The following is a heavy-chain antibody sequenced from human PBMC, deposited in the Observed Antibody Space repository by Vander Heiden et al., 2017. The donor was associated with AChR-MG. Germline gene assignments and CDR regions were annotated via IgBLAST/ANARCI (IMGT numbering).Heavy chain of an antibody. CDR2: INAYNGNT. J-gene: IGHJ4*02. Sequence: QVQLVQSGAEVKKPGASVKVSCKASGYSFTSHGISWVRQAPGQGLEWMGWINAYNGNTNYAQKVQGRVTMTTDTSTSTGYMELRSLRSDDTAVYYCARVDYFDSSGYMYSSFPVEYWGQGTLVTVSS. CDR1: GYSFTSHG. CDR3: ARVDYFDSSGYMYSSFPVEY. D-gene: IGHD3-22*01. V-gene: IGHV1-18*04.